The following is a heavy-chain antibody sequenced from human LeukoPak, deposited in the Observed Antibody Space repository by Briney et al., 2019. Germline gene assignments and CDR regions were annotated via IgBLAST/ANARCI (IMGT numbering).Heavy chain of an antibody. V-gene: IGHV4-39*07. CDR1: GGSISSSSYY. Sequence: SETLSLTCTVSGGSISSSSYYWGWIRQPPGKGLEWIGSIYYSGSTYYNPSLKSRVTISLDTSNNQFSLKLSSVTAADTAVYYCARGLGDYVGYWGQGTLVTVSS. CDR3: ARGLGDYVGY. CDR2: IYYSGST. J-gene: IGHJ4*02.